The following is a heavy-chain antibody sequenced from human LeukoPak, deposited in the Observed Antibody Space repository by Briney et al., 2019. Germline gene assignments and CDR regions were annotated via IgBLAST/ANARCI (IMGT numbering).Heavy chain of an antibody. V-gene: IGHV1-69*04. CDR1: GGTFSSYA. D-gene: IGHD6-19*01. Sequence: GASVKVSCKASGGTFSSYAISWVRQAPGQGLEWMGRIIPILGIANYAQKFQGRVTITADKSTSTAYMELSSLRSEDTAVYYCARGSCSGGLSPSPLDYWGQGTLVTVSS. CDR3: ARGSCSGGLSPSPLDY. J-gene: IGHJ4*02. CDR2: IIPILGIA.